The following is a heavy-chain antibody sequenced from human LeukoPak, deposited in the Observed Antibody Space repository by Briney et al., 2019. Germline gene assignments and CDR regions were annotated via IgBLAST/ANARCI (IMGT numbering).Heavy chain of an antibody. D-gene: IGHD4/OR15-4a*01. Sequence: XWVRXXXGKGLWWVANIKQDGSEKYHVDSVKGRFTISRDNAKNSLYLQMNSLRAEDTAVYYCARRVPYYYYMDVWGKGTTVTVSS. V-gene: IGHV3-7*01. J-gene: IGHJ6*03. CDR2: IKQDGSEK. CDR3: ARRVPYYYYMDV.